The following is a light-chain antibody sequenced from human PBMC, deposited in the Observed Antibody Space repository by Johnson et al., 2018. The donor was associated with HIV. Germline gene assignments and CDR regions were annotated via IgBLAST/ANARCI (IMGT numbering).Light chain of an antibody. CDR1: SSNIGNNY. CDR3: GTWDWHLSAA. Sequence: QSVLTQPPSVSAAPGQKVTISCYGSSSNIGNNYVSWYQQFPGTAPKLLIYDNNKRPSGIPDRFSGSKSGTSATLGITGLQTGDEADYYCGTWDWHLSAAFGTATKVTVL. V-gene: IGLV1-51*01. CDR2: DNN. J-gene: IGLJ1*01.